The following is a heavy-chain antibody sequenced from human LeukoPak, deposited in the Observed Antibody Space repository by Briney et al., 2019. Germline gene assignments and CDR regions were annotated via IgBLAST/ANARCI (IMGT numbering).Heavy chain of an antibody. Sequence: SETVSLTCTVSGGSISSSSYYWGWIRQPPGKGLEWIGSIYYSGSTYYNPSLKSRVTISVDTSKNQFSLKLSSVTAADTAVYYCARDLERCIDYWGQGTLVTVSS. D-gene: IGHD4-17*01. CDR2: IYYSGST. CDR1: GGSISSSSYY. V-gene: IGHV4-39*07. J-gene: IGHJ4*02. CDR3: ARDLERCIDY.